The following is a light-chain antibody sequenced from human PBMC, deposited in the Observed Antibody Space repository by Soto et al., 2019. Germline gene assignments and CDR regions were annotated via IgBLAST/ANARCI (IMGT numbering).Light chain of an antibody. Sequence: DIQMTQSPSTLSASVGDRVTITCRASQSISSWLAWYQQKPGKAPKLLIYDVSSLESVVPSRFSGSGSGTEFTLTISSLQPDDFATYYCQQYNSYSTFGQGTKV. CDR1: QSISSW. CDR2: DVS. V-gene: IGKV1-5*01. CDR3: QQYNSYST. J-gene: IGKJ1*01.